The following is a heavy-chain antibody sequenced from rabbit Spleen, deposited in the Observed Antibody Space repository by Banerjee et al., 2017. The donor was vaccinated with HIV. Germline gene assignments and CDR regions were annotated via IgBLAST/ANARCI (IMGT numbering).Heavy chain of an antibody. CDR3: ARDFHSKPNL. J-gene: IGHJ4*01. CDR2: IDARSSDNT. CDR1: GFTLSSYW. V-gene: IGHV1S45*01. Sequence: QEQLVESGGGLVQPGESLTLTCKASGFTLSSYWMSWVRQAPGKGLEWIACIDARSSDNTYYASWAKGRFTVSKTSATTMTLQMTSLTAADTATYFCARDFHSKPNLWGPGTLVTVS.